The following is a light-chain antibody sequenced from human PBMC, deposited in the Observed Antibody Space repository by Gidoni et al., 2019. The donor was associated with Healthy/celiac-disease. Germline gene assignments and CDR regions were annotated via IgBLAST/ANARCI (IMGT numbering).Light chain of an antibody. Sequence: EIVLTQSPGTLSLSPGERATLSCRASQSVSSSYLAWYQQKPGQAPRLLINGASSRATGIPDRFSGSGAGTDFTLTISRMEHEDFAVYYCQQYGSSPTWTFGQGTKVEIK. V-gene: IGKV3-20*01. CDR3: QQYGSSPTWT. J-gene: IGKJ1*01. CDR1: QSVSSSY. CDR2: GAS.